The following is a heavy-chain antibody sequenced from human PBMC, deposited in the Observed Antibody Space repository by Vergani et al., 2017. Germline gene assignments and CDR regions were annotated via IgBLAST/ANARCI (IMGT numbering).Heavy chain of an antibody. CDR1: GMSISNNNYY. J-gene: IGHJ3*02. Sequence: QLQLQESGPRLVKPSETLSLTCSLSGMSISNNNYYWGWIRQPPGKGLEWIGSIYDSRNNNYSPTLKSRVSISVDTSKNQFSLNLTSVTAADTAVYYCARHLRQLARNDVFDIWGHGTLVTVSS. D-gene: IGHD6-6*01. CDR2: IYDSRNN. V-gene: IGHV4-39*01. CDR3: ARHLRQLARNDVFDI.